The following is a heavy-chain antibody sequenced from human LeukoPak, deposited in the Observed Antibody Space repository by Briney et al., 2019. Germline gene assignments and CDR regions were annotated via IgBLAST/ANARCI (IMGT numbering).Heavy chain of an antibody. CDR1: GFTFSNYN. Sequence: GGSLRLSCVASGFTFSNYNMNWFRQAPGKGPEWVSSISSGSSYIYYADSLKGRFTVSRDNAKNSLHLQMNSLRAEDTAVYYCARDLLDIVVVPAAMTGHDYYYYMDVWGKGTTVTVSS. V-gene: IGHV3-21*01. J-gene: IGHJ6*03. CDR3: ARDLLDIVVVPAAMTGHDYYYYMDV. D-gene: IGHD2-2*01. CDR2: ISSGSSYI.